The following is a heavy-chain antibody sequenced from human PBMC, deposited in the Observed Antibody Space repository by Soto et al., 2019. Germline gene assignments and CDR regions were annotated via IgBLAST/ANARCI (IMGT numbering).Heavy chain of an antibody. J-gene: IGHJ4*02. CDR2: ISSSSSFI. CDR3: AGSSDDGRDN. D-gene: IGHD1-26*01. CDR1: GFSLSDYS. Sequence: GGSLRLSCAASGFSLSDYSMDWIRQAPGKGLEWVASISSSSSFIRYAESMKGRFTISRDNAKNSLYLQMNSLSAEDTAVYYCAGSSDDGRDNWGQGTLVTVPQ. V-gene: IGHV3-21*01.